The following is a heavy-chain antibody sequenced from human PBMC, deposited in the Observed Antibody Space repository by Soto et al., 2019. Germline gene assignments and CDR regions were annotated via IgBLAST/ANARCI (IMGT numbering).Heavy chain of an antibody. CDR2: IPVSGDTT. D-gene: IGHD2-15*01. V-gene: IGHV3-23*01. J-gene: IGHJ6*02. Sequence: EMQLLESGGGLVQPGGSLRLSCAASGFTFSDYAMSWVRQAPGKGLEWVSAIPVSGDTTYYADSVKGRFTISRDNSKNARLLPMIALRVEATAVYPCPTVIFPTAATDVMDVWGQGTTVAFSS. CDR3: PTVIFPTAATDVMDV. CDR1: GFTFSDYA.